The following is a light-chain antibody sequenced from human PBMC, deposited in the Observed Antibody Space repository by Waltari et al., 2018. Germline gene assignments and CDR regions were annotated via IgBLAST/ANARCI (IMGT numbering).Light chain of an antibody. J-gene: IGLJ2*01. CDR2: DVN. Sequence: QSALTQPPSASGSPGQSVTISCPGTSSDIGGYDYVSWYQQHPGKVPKLIIYDVNRRPSGVPDRFSGSKSGNTASLTVSGLQAGDEADYYCSSFVGSNTIIFGGGTKLTVL. V-gene: IGLV2-8*01. CDR3: SSFVGSNTII. CDR1: SSDIGGYDY.